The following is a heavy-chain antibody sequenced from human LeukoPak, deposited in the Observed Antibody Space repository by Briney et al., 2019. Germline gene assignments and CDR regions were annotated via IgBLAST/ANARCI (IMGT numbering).Heavy chain of an antibody. CDR1: GFTFINYN. D-gene: IGHD3-3*01. CDR2: ISSSSVYK. CDR3: AKVGFSEMEWLLYSDH. V-gene: IGHV3-21*01. J-gene: IGHJ4*02. Sequence: PGGSLRLSCAASGFTFINYNMNWVRQAPGKGLEWVSSISSSSVYKYYADSVKGRFTISRDNAKNSLFLQMNRLRAEDTAVYYCAKVGFSEMEWLLYSDHWGQGTLVTVSS.